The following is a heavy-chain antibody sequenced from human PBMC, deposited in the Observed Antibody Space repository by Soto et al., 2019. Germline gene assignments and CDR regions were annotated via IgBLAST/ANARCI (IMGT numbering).Heavy chain of an antibody. CDR3: ARDPRYGTADYYMDV. D-gene: IGHD3-10*01. J-gene: IGHJ6*03. V-gene: IGHV1-2*04. CDR2: INPNSGGT. CDR1: GYTFTGYY. Sequence: GASVKVSCKASGYTFTGYYMHWVRQAPGQGLEWMGWINPNSGGTNYAQKFQGWVTMTRDTSISTAYMELSRLRSDDTAVYYCARDPRYGTADYYMDVWGKGTTVTVSS.